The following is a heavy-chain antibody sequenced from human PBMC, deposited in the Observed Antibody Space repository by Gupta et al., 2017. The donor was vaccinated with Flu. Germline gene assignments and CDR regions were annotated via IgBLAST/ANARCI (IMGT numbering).Heavy chain of an antibody. D-gene: IGHD1-26*01. Sequence: EVQLLESGGGLVQPGGSLSLSCAASGFTFSSYAMSWVRQAPGKGLEWVSAISGSGGSTYYADAVKGRFTISRDNSKNTLYLQMNSLRAEDTAVYYCAKDLRMGATTFDYWGQGTLVTVSS. CDR1: GFTFSSYA. CDR2: ISGSGGST. V-gene: IGHV3-23*01. J-gene: IGHJ4*02. CDR3: AKDLRMGATTFDY.